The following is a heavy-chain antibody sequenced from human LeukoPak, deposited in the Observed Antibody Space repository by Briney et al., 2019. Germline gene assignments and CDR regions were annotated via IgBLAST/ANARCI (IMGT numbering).Heavy chain of an antibody. Sequence: RLETLSLTRTVSGGSMSTYYWSWIRQPAGKGLEWIGRIYTSGSTNYNPSLKSRVTMSVDTSKNQFSLKLSSVTAADTAVYYCARAAGSYRGSSWHLYRNWYFDLWGRGTLVTVSS. CDR2: IYTSGST. CDR1: GGSMSTYY. D-gene: IGHD6-13*01. J-gene: IGHJ2*01. V-gene: IGHV4-4*07. CDR3: ARAAGSYRGSSWHLYRNWYFDL.